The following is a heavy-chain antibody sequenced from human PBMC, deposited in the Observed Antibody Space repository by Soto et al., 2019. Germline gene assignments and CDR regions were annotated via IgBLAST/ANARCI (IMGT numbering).Heavy chain of an antibody. D-gene: IGHD3-9*01. CDR1: GYSFTSYW. CDR3: ARQMEGFDCLFAPSTPLDY. Sequence: GESLKISCKGSGYSFTSYWIGWVRQMPGKGLEWMGIIYPGDSDTRYSPSFQGQVTISADKSISTAYLQWSSLKASDTAMYYCARQMEGFDCLFAPSTPLDYWGQGTLVTVSS. CDR2: IYPGDSDT. J-gene: IGHJ4*02. V-gene: IGHV5-51*01.